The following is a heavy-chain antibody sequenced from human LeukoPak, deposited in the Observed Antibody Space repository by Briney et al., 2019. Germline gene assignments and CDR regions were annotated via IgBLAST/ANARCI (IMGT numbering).Heavy chain of an antibody. V-gene: IGHV1-24*01. CDR2: FDPEDGET. D-gene: IGHD6-6*01. CDR1: GYTLTELS. CDR3: ATEPYSSSSGSGPRGLFDP. Sequence: VASVKVSCKVSGYTLTELSMHWVRQAPGKGLEWMGGFDPEDGETIYAQKFQGRVTMTEDTSTDTAYMELSSLRSEDTAVYYCATEPYSSSSGSGPRGLFDPWGQGTLVTVSS. J-gene: IGHJ5*02.